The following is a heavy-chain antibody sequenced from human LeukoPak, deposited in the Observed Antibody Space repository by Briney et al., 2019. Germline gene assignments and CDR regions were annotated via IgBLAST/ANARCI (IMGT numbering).Heavy chain of an antibody. D-gene: IGHD3-3*01. J-gene: IGHJ6*03. CDR3: ARGAVSGRFGDYFYYMDA. Sequence: SETQSPTCAVYGGSFSGHYWNWIRQPPGKGLQWIGEINHRGVANYNPSLKSRVSISEDTSKNQFSLTVNSVTAADTALYFCARGAVSGRFGDYFYYMDAWGKGTTVTVSS. CDR2: INHRGVA. CDR1: GGSFSGHY. V-gene: IGHV4-34*01.